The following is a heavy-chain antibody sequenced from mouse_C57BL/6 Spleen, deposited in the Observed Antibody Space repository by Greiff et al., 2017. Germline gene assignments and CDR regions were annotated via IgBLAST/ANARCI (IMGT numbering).Heavy chain of an antibody. J-gene: IGHJ1*03. CDR1: GYTFTSYW. CDR2: IDPNSGGT. V-gene: IGHV1-72*01. CDR3: ARDYDPSYWYFDV. Sequence: VQLVESGAELVKPGASVKLSCKASGYTFTSYWMHWVKQRPGRGLEWIGRIDPNSGGTKYNEKFKSKATLTVDKPSSTAYMQLSSLTSEDSAVYYCARDYDPSYWYFDVWGTGTTVTVSS. D-gene: IGHD2-4*01.